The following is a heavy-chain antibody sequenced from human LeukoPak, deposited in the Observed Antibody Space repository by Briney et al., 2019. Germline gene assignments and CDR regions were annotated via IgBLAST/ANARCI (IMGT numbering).Heavy chain of an antibody. D-gene: IGHD3-22*01. J-gene: IGHJ4*02. Sequence: ASVKVSCKASGYTFTSYDINWVRQAAGQGLEWMGWMNPNSGNTGYAQKFQGRVTMTRNTSISTAYMELSSLRAEDTAVYYCAKDGSALRDPYTDYYDSSGYYYNDYWGQGTLVTVSS. V-gene: IGHV1-8*01. CDR1: GYTFTSYD. CDR2: MNPNSGNT. CDR3: AKDGSALRDPYTDYYDSSGYYYNDY.